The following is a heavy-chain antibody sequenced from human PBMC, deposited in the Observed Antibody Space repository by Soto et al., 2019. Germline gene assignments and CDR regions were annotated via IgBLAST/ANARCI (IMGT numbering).Heavy chain of an antibody. V-gene: IGHV4-34*01. D-gene: IGHD3-16*01. CDR1: GVSFSGYY. CDR2: INHSGST. J-gene: IGHJ6*02. Sequence: SDTLSLTLAVYGVSFSGYYWSWIRQPPGKGLEWIGEINHSGSTNYNPSLKSRVTISVDTSKNQFSLKLSSVTAADTAVYYCARFTAFRYYYYGMDVWGQGTTVT. CDR3: ARFTAFRYYYYGMDV.